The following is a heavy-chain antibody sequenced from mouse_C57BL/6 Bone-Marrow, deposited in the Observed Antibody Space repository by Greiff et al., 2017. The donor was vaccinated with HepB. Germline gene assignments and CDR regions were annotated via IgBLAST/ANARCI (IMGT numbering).Heavy chain of an antibody. J-gene: IGHJ3*01. CDR1: GFSLTSYG. CDR3: AKGRFAY. V-gene: IGHV2-5*01. Sequence: VQLQESGPGLVQPSQSLSITCTVSGFSLTSYGVHWVRQSPGKGLEWLGVIWRGGSTDYNAAFMSRLNITKDNSKSQVFFKMNSLQADDTAIYYCAKGRFAYWGQGTLVTVSA. CDR2: IWRGGST.